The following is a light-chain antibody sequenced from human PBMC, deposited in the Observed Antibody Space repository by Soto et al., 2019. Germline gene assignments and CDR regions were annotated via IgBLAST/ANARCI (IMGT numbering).Light chain of an antibody. CDR2: EVT. Sequence: QSALTHPPGASCSPGHSVTISRTGASGDVGGYDYVSSYQQHPGKAPKLMIYEVTKRPLGVPDRFSGSKSGNTASLTVSGLQAEDEADYYCSSYAGSANPYVFGTGPKVTVL. V-gene: IGLV2-8*01. CDR1: SGDVGGYDY. CDR3: SSYAGSANPYV. J-gene: IGLJ1*01.